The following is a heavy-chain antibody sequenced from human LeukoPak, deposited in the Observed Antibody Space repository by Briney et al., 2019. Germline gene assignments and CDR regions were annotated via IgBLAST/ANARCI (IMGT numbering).Heavy chain of an antibody. Sequence: SVKVSCKASGGTFSSYAISWVRQAPGQGLEWMGGIIPIFGTANYAQKFQGRVTITADESTSTAYMELSSLRSEDTAVYYCARDRYYDSSGYLSYYYYYYMDVWGKGTTVTISS. CDR2: IIPIFGTA. V-gene: IGHV1-69*13. CDR1: GGTFSSYA. CDR3: ARDRYYDSSGYLSYYYYYYMDV. J-gene: IGHJ6*03. D-gene: IGHD3-22*01.